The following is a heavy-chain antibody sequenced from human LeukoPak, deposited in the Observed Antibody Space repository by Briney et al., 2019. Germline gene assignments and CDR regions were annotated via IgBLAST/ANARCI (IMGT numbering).Heavy chain of an antibody. CDR1: GFTFSSYA. J-gene: IGHJ5*02. CDR3: ARDLRGGGDGYNWFDP. D-gene: IGHD2-21*01. V-gene: IGHV3-30*01. Sequence: PGRSLRLSCAASGFTFSSYAMHWVRQAPGKGLEWVAVISYDGSNKYYADSVKGRFTISRDNSKNTLYLQMNSLRAEDTAVYYCARDLRGGGDGYNWFDPWGQGTLVTVSS. CDR2: ISYDGSNK.